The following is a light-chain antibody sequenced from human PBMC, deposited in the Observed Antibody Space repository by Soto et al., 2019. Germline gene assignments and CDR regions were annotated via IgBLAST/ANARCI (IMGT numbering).Light chain of an antibody. CDR3: MQITQWVFT. J-gene: IGKJ3*01. V-gene: IGKV2-30*01. CDR2: QVS. CDR1: QSLVYSDGNTY. Sequence: DIVMTQSPLSLSVTLGQPASISCRSSQSLVYSDGNTYLNWFQQRPGQSPRRLIYQVSNRYSGVTERVSGSGSGTYFSLKTSRVEAEHVGVYECMQITQWVFTFGPGTKVDVK.